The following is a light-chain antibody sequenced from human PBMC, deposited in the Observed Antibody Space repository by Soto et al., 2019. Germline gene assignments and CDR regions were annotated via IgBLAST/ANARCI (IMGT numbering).Light chain of an antibody. CDR2: DAS. CDR1: QGVSSY. J-gene: IGKJ3*01. V-gene: IGKV3D-11*01. CDR3: QQRSNWPLT. Sequence: EIVLTQSPATLSLSPGERATLSCRASQGVSSYLAWYQQKPGQAPRLLIYDASNRATGIPARFSGSGPGTDLTLTISSLEPEDFAVYYCQQRSNWPLTFGPWTKVDIK.